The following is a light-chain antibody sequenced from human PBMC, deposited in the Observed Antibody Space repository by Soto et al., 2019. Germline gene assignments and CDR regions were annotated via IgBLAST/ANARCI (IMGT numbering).Light chain of an antibody. J-gene: IGKJ2*01. V-gene: IGKV3-11*01. CDR1: QSVSSY. Sequence: EIVLTQSPANLSLSPGERATLSCRASQSVSSYLAWYQQKPGQAPRLLIYDASNRATGTPARFSGSGSGTDFTLTISSLEPEDFAVYYCQQRSNWPPYTFGQGTKLEIK. CDR3: QQRSNWPPYT. CDR2: DAS.